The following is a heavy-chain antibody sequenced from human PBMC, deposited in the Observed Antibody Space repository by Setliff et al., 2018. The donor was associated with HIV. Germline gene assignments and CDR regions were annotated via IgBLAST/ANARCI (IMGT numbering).Heavy chain of an antibody. Sequence: PSETLSLTCAVSGGSISSSNWWSWVRQPPGKGLEWIGEIYHSGSANYNPSLKSRVIISIDKSKNKFSLKVSSVTAADTAVYYCARILVEAAGTGFDPWGQGILVTVSS. D-gene: IGHD6-13*01. CDR1: GGSISSSNW. V-gene: IGHV4-4*02. CDR2: IYHSGSA. CDR3: ARILVEAAGTGFDP. J-gene: IGHJ5*02.